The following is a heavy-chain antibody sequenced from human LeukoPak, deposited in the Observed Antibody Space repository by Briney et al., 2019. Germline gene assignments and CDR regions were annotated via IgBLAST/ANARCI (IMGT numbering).Heavy chain of an antibody. J-gene: IGHJ4*02. D-gene: IGHD3-9*01. CDR1: QFTFSNYA. CDR3: ARGYYDILTGLGY. V-gene: IGHV3-23*01. CDR2: ISATGDNT. Sequence: PGGCLRLSCAASQFTFSNYAMNWVRQAPGRGLEWVSGISATGDNTYYADSVKGRFTISRDNSKSTLYLQMNSLRVEDTAIYYCARGYYDILTGLGYWSQGTPVTVSS.